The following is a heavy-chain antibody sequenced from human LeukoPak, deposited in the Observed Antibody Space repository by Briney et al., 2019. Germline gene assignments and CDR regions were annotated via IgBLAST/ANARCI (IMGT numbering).Heavy chain of an antibody. CDR3: LCFGLGAHGAGTY. CDR2: IIPIFGTA. V-gene: IGHV1-69*05. D-gene: IGHD3-16*01. CDR1: GGTFSSYA. J-gene: IGHJ4*02. Sequence: GPSVKVSCKASGGTFSSYAISWVRQAPEQGLEWMGGIIPIFGTANYAQKFQVRVTITTDEYTSTGYMELSSLRSEDTAVYYCLCFGLGAHGAGTYWGQGTLGTVSS.